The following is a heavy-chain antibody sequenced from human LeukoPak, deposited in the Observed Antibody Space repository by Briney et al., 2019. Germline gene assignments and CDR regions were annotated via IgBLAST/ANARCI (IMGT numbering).Heavy chain of an antibody. CDR2: IRYDGNNK. V-gene: IGHV3-30*02. Sequence: AGGSLRLSCEASGFTFRSYGVHWVCQAPGKGLGWVAFIRYDGNNKYYADSVKGRFTISRDNSKNTVYLQMNSLRAEDTAVYYCARDLGQYSSSSPTDYWGQGTLVTVSS. D-gene: IGHD6-6*01. CDR1: GFTFRSYG. CDR3: ARDLGQYSSSSPTDY. J-gene: IGHJ4*02.